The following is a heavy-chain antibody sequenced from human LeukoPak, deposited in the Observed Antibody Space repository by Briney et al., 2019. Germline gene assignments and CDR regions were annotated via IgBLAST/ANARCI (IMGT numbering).Heavy chain of an antibody. CDR2: IYPGDSDT. D-gene: IGHD3-10*01. J-gene: IGHJ4*02. V-gene: IGHV5-51*01. Sequence: GESLKISCKGSGYSFTAYWIGWVRQMPGKGLECMGIIYPGDSDTTYSPSFQGQVTISADKSISTAYLQWSSLKASDTAMYYCARGGYYGSRSYYTFDYWGQGTLVTVSS. CDR3: ARGGYYGSRSYYTFDY. CDR1: GYSFTAYW.